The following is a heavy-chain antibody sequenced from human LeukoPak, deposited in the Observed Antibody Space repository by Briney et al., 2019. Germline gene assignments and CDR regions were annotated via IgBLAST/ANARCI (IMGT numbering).Heavy chain of an antibody. Sequence: VASVKVSCKASGYTFTSYDINWVRQATGQGLEWMGWMNPNSGNTGYAQKFQGRVTITTDESTSTAYMELSSLRSEDTAVYYCAREIRGSDAYFDYWGQGTLVTVSS. CDR3: AREIRGSDAYFDY. CDR2: MNPNSGNT. J-gene: IGHJ4*02. V-gene: IGHV1-8*03. D-gene: IGHD3-10*01. CDR1: GYTFTSYD.